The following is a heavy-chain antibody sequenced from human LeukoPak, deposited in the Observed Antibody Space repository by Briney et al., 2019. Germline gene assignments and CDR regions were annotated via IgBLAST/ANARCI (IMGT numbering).Heavy chain of an antibody. D-gene: IGHD2-8*01. Sequence: SGGSLRLSCAASGFTFSSYGMHWVRQAPGKGLVWVSRINSDGSGTSDADSVKGRFTISRDNSKNTLYLQMNSLRAEDTAMYYCARDRLTNDAFDIWGQGTMVTVSS. J-gene: IGHJ3*02. CDR3: ARDRLTNDAFDI. CDR2: INSDGSGT. V-gene: IGHV3-74*01. CDR1: GFTFSSYG.